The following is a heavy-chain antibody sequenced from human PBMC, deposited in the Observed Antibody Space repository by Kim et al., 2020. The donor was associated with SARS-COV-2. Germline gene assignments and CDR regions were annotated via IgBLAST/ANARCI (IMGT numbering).Heavy chain of an antibody. Sequence: YNPSLKSRVTISVDTSKNQFSLKLSSVTAADTAVYYCARTGGTDWYFDLWGRGTLVTVSS. D-gene: IGHD1-7*01. V-gene: IGHV4-34*01. J-gene: IGHJ2*01. CDR3: ARTGGTDWYFDL.